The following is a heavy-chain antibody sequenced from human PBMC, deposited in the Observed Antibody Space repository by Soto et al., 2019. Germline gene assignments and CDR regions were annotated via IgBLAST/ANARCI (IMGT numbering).Heavy chain of an antibody. CDR3: AKELVNSGWTYFDY. Sequence: GGSLRLSCAASGFTFNTYAMSWVRQAPGKGLEWVSAISDSGGRTYYADSVKGRFTISRDNSKNTLYLQMNSLRAEDTAVYFCAKELVNSGWTYFDYWGQGTLVTVSS. V-gene: IGHV3-23*01. D-gene: IGHD6-19*01. CDR1: GFTFNTYA. CDR2: ISDSGGRT. J-gene: IGHJ4*02.